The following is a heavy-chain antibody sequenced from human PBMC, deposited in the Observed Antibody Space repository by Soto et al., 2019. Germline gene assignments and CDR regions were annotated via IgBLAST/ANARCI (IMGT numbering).Heavy chain of an antibody. CDR1: GYTFTSYG. CDR2: ISAYNGNT. V-gene: IGHV1-18*01. Sequence: QVQLVQSGAAVTKPGASVKVSCQASGYTFTSYGISWVRQAPGQGLEWMGWISAYNGNTNYAQQFQGRVTMTTDTSTSTAYMELRSLRSDDTAVYYCARDARAGSGSRGYFDYWGQGTLVTVSS. D-gene: IGHD1-26*01. CDR3: ARDARAGSGSRGYFDY. J-gene: IGHJ4*02.